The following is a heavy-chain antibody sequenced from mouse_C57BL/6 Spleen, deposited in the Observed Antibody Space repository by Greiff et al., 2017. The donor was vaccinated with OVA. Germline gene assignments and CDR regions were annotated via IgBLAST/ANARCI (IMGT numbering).Heavy chain of an antibody. Sequence: EVKLVESGPELVKPGDSVKISCKASGYSFTGYFMNWVMQSHGKSLEWIGRINPYNGDTFYNQKFKGKATLTVDKSSSTAHMELRSLTSEDSAVDYCARGDSFWYFDGWGTGTTVTVSS. CDR1: GYSFTGYF. CDR2: INPYNGDT. V-gene: IGHV1-20*01. D-gene: IGHD2-12*01. J-gene: IGHJ1*03. CDR3: ARGDSFWYFDG.